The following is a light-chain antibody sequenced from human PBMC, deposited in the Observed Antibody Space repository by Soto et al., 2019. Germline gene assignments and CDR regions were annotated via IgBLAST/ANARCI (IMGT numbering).Light chain of an antibody. CDR2: GAS. CDR3: QQLNSYPYT. CDR1: QGISSY. V-gene: IGKV1-9*01. Sequence: DIQLNQSPSFLSASVGDRVTITCRASQGISSYLDWFQQKPGKAPNLLIYGASTLQSGVPSRFSGSGSGTEFTLTISSLQPEDFATYYCQQLNSYPYTFGQGTKLEIK. J-gene: IGKJ2*01.